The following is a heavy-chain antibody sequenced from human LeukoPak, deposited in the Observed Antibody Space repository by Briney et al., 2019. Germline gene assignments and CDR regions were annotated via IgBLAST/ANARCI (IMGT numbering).Heavy chain of an antibody. CDR3: ARDIVEVVVAATRRSYYFDY. CDR1: GFTFTKYW. CDR2: IKQDGSDK. Sequence: GGSLRLSCAASGFTFTKYWMTWVRQAPGKGLEWVGNIKQDGSDKNYMDSVKGRFTISRDNTKNSVYLQMSSLRAEDTAVYYCARDIVEVVVAATRRSYYFDYWGQGTLVTVSS. V-gene: IGHV3-7*01. D-gene: IGHD2-15*01. J-gene: IGHJ4*02.